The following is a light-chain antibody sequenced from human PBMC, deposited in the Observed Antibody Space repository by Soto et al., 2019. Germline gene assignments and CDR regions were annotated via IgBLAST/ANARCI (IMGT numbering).Light chain of an antibody. J-gene: IGKJ4*01. CDR3: QQYDALPLT. V-gene: IGKV1-33*01. CDR2: DVY. Sequence: DIQMTQSPSSLSAFVGDRVTITCQASRDITNYLNWYQQKPGKAHKLLIYDVYNLETGVPSRFSGSGSGTDFTFTISSLQPEDVATYYCQQYDALPLTFGGGTKVEI. CDR1: RDITNY.